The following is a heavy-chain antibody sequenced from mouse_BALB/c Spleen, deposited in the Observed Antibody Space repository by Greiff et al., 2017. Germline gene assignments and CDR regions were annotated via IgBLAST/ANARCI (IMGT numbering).Heavy chain of an antibody. CDR1: GYTFTDYN. V-gene: IGHV1S29*02. D-gene: IGHD2-1*01. Sequence: VQLQQSGPELVKPGASVKISCKASGYTFTDYNMHWVKQSHGKSLEWIGYIYPYNGGTGYNQKFKSKATLTVDNSSSTAYMELRSLTSEDSAVYYCARRGYYGNYLWYFDVWGAGTTVTVSS. CDR3: ARRGYYGNYLWYFDV. J-gene: IGHJ1*01. CDR2: IYPYNGGT.